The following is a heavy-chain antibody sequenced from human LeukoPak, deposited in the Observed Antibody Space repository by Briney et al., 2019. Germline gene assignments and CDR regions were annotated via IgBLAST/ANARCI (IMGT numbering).Heavy chain of an antibody. CDR2: ISGSSSAI. CDR1: GFTFSSYS. J-gene: IGHJ4*02. V-gene: IGHV3-48*01. CDR3: ARGPYSSNWYVDY. Sequence: GGSLRLSCAASGFTFSSYSMNWVRQAPGKGLEWVSYISGSSSAIYYADSVGGRFTISRDNAKNSLYLQMNSLRAEDTAVYYCARGPYSSNWYVDYWGQGTLVTVAS. D-gene: IGHD6-13*01.